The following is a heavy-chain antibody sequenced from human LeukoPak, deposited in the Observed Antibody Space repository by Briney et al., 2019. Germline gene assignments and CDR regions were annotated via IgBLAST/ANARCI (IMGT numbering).Heavy chain of an antibody. J-gene: IGHJ3*02. CDR2: INPNSGGT. V-gene: IGHV1-2*06. CDR3: AGTRPLLEWSGVAFDI. Sequence: ASVKVSCKASGYTFTGYYMHWVRQAPGQGLEWVGRINPNSGGTNYAQKFQGRVTMTRDTSISTAYMELSRLRSDDTAVYYCAGTRPLLEWSGVAFDIWGQGTMVTVSS. D-gene: IGHD3-3*01. CDR1: GYTFTGYY.